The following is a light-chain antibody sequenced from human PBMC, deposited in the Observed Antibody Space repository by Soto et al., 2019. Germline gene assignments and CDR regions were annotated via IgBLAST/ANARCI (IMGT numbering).Light chain of an antibody. Sequence: DIQMTQSPSSVTASVGDRVTITCRASQDIITWLAWYQQKPGKAPNLLIYTASNLQSGVPSRFSGSGSGTHFTLTIASLQPEDFATYYCQHIYSPPHTFGQGTRLEI. CDR1: QDIITW. CDR3: QHIYSPPHT. V-gene: IGKV1-12*01. CDR2: TAS. J-gene: IGKJ5*01.